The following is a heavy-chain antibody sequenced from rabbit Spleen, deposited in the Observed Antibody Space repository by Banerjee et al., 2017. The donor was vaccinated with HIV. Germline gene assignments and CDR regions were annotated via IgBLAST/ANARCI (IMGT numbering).Heavy chain of an antibody. CDR3: ARDAGTSFSTYGMDL. CDR1: GFSFSSSYW. V-gene: IGHV1S45*01. Sequence: QEQLEESGGDLVKPEGSLTLTCTASGFSFSSSYWICWVRQAPGKGLEWIACTVGGSSGNTYSATWAKGRFTISKTSSTTVTLQMTSLTAADTATYFCARDAGTSFSTYGMDLWGPGTLVTVS. J-gene: IGHJ6*01. CDR2: TVGGSSGNT. D-gene: IGHD8-1*01.